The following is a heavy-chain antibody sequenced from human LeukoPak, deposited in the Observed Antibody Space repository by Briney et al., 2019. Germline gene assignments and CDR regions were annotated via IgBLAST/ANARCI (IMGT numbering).Heavy chain of an antibody. J-gene: IGHJ4*02. V-gene: IGHV3-33*01. CDR1: GFTFSRYG. CDR3: ARGYSSGYYNYFDY. D-gene: IGHD3-22*01. CDR2: IWYDGSNK. Sequence: GRSLRLSCAASGFTFSRYGMHWVRQAPGKGLGGVAVIWYDGSNKYYADSVKGRFTISRDNSKNTLYLQMNSLRAEDTAVYYCARGYSSGYYNYFDYWGQGTLVSVSS.